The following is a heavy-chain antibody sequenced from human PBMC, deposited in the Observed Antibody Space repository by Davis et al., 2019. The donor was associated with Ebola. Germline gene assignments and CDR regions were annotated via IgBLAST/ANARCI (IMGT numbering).Heavy chain of an antibody. V-gene: IGHV1-2*06. CDR2: INPNSGGT. D-gene: IGHD6-19*01. Sequence: AASVKVSCKASGYTFTGYYLHWVRQAPGQGLEWMGRINPNSGGTNYAQKSPDRVTMTRDTSTSTVYMELSRLRSDDTAVYYCAHSSSGWYSFDYWGPGTLVTVSS. CDR3: AHSSSGWYSFDY. J-gene: IGHJ4*02. CDR1: GYTFTGYY.